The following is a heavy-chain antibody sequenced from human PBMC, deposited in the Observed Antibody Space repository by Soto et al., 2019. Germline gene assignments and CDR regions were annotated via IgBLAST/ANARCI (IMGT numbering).Heavy chain of an antibody. CDR1: GFSFSTDG. CDR3: AIVGGTVTSDY. V-gene: IGHV3-33*01. Sequence: HVQRVESGGGVVQPGRSLRLSCAASGFSFSTDGMHCVRQAPGKGLEWLALIYFDGSNKYYADSVKGRFTISRDNSKNTLYLQMSSLRAESTAVYYCAIVGGTVTSDYGGQGTLVTVSS. CDR2: IYFDGSNK. J-gene: IGHJ4*02. D-gene: IGHD4-17*01.